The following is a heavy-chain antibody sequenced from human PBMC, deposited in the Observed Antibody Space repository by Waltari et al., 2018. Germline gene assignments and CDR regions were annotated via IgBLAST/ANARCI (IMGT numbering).Heavy chain of an antibody. CDR2: IYTSGST. J-gene: IGHJ6*02. CDR3: AGSSNFGIYGLDV. Sequence: QVQLQESGPGLVTPSETLSLICIVSGGSIRSYYWNWIRQPAGKGLEWIGRIYTSGSTSYNPSLKSRVTMSVDTSKNHVSLRLSSVTAADTAVYYCAGSSNFGIYGLDVWGQGTTVIVSS. V-gene: IGHV4-4*07. CDR1: GGSIRSYY. D-gene: IGHD3-3*01.